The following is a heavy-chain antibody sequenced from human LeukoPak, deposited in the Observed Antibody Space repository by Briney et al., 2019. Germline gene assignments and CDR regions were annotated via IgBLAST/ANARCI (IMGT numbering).Heavy chain of an antibody. V-gene: IGHV4-59*01. Sequence: SETLSLTCTVSGGSISSYYWSWIRQPPGKGLEWIGYIYYSGSTNYNPSLKSRVTISVDTSKNQFPLKLSSVTAADTAVYYCARVEATYWYFDLWGRGTLVTVSS. J-gene: IGHJ2*01. CDR3: ARVEATYWYFDL. CDR1: GGSISSYY. CDR2: IYYSGST.